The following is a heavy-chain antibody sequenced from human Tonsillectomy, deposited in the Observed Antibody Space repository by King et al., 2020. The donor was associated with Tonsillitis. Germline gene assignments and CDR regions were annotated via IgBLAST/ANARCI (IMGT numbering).Heavy chain of an antibody. V-gene: IGHV3-48*01. CDR2: ISSSGHTI. CDR1: GFTFSTYN. J-gene: IGHJ6*03. CDR3: ARDGLDYYYYMDV. Sequence: QLVQSGGGLVQPGGSLRLSCAASGFTFSTYNMNWVRQAPGKGLEWVSYISSSGHTIYYADSVKGRFTISRDNAKNSLYLQMNSLRAEDTAVYYCARDGLDYYYYMDVWGKGTTVTVSS.